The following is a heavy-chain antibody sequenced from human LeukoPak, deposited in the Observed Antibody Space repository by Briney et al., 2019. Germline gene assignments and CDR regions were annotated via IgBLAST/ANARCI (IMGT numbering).Heavy chain of an antibody. V-gene: IGHV1-69*05. CDR2: IMPIFGTA. Sequence: ASVKVSCKASGGTFSSYAISWVRQAPGQGLEWMGGIMPIFGTANYAQKFQGRVTITTDESTSTAYMELSSLRSEDTAVYYCARSFGVVTYYYYYYMDVWGKGTTVTVSS. CDR3: ARSFGVVTYYYYYYMDV. D-gene: IGHD3-3*01. J-gene: IGHJ6*03. CDR1: GGTFSSYA.